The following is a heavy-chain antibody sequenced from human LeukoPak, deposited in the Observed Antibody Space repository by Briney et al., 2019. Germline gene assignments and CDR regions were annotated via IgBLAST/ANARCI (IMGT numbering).Heavy chain of an antibody. CDR1: GGSFSGYY. V-gene: IGHV4-34*01. D-gene: IGHD2/OR15-2a*01. CDR2: INHSGST. CDR3: ARGLLRGHWFDP. J-gene: IGHJ5*02. Sequence: PSETLSLTCAVYGGSFSGYYWSWIRQPPGKGLEWIGEINHSGSTNYNPSLKSRVTISVDTSKNQFSLKLSSVTAADTAVYYCARGLLRGHWFDPWGQGTLVTVSP.